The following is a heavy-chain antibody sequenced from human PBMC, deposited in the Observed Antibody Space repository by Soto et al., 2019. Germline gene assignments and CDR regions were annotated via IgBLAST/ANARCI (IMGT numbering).Heavy chain of an antibody. CDR3: ARDGLHTGSSITFDY. CDR1: GYTFTTYA. D-gene: IGHD6-6*01. Sequence: ASVKVSFKASGYTFTTYAISWVRQAPGQGLEWMGWLRTYDGHTDYAQNLQGRDTMTTDTSTNTAYMELRSLRSDNTAVYYCARDGLHTGSSITFDYWGQGALVTVSS. CDR2: LRTYDGHT. V-gene: IGHV1-18*01. J-gene: IGHJ4*02.